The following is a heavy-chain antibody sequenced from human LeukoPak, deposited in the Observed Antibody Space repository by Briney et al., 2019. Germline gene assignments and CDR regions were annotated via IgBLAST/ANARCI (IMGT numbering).Heavy chain of an antibody. CDR3: ARGIAVAGGYYYYYMDV. CDR2: ISAYNGNT. D-gene: IGHD6-19*01. CDR1: GYTFTSYG. J-gene: IGHJ6*03. Sequence: GASVKVSCKASGYTFTSYGISWVRQAPGQGLEWMGWISAYNGNTNYAQKLQGRVTMTTDTSTSTAYMELGSLRSDDTGVYYCARGIAVAGGYYYYYMDVWGKGTTVTVSS. V-gene: IGHV1-18*01.